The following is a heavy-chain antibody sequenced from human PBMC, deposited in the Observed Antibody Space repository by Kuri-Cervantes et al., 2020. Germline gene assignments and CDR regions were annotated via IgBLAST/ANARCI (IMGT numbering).Heavy chain of an antibody. CDR3: ARDVNFDY. CDR1: GFTFADYA. Sequence: GESLKISCTASGFTFADYAMSWVRQAPGKGLERVSYISNSGGTIYYADSVKGRFTISRDNAKNSLYLQMNSLRAEDTAVYCCARDVNFDYWGQGTLVTVSS. V-gene: IGHV3-48*01. J-gene: IGHJ4*02. CDR2: ISNSGGTI.